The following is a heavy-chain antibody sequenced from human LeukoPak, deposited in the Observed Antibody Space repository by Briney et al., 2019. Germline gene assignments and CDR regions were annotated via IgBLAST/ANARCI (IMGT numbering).Heavy chain of an antibody. CDR1: GGSISSYY. J-gene: IGHJ3*02. D-gene: IGHD5-24*01. CDR3: ATVYNETDAFDI. V-gene: IGHV4-59*01. CDR2: IYYSGST. Sequence: SETLSLTCTVSGGSISSYYWSWVRQPPGKGREGVGYIYYSGSTNYNPSLKRRVTISVDTSKNQFSLKLSSVTAADTAVYYCATVYNETDAFDIWGQGTMVTVSS.